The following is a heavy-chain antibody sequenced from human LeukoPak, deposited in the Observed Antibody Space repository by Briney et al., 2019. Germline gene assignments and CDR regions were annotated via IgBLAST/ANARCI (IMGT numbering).Heavy chain of an antibody. CDR3: AKVGGGGRYGSGSWADY. V-gene: IGHV3-30*18. Sequence: GGSLRLSCAASGFTFSSYGMHWVRQAPGKGLEWVAVISYDGSNKYYADSVKGRFTISRDNSKNTLYLQVNSLRAEDTAVYYCAKVGGGGRYGSGSWADYWGQGTLVTVSS. CDR2: ISYDGSNK. D-gene: IGHD3-10*01. CDR1: GFTFSSYG. J-gene: IGHJ4*02.